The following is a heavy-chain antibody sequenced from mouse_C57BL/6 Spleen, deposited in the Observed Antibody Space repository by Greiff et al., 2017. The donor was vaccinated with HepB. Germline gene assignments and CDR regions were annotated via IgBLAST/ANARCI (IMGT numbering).Heavy chain of an antibody. J-gene: IGHJ4*01. D-gene: IGHD2-4*01. CDR1: GYSFTDYN. CDR3: ARWDYYDYSYYAMDY. CDR2: INPNYGTT. Sequence: QLVESGPELVKPGASVKISCKASGYSFTDYNMNWVKQSNGKSLEWIGVINPNYGTTSYNQKFKGKATLTVDQSSSTAYMQLNSLTSEDSAVYYCARWDYYDYSYYAMDYWGQGTSVTVSS. V-gene: IGHV1-39*01.